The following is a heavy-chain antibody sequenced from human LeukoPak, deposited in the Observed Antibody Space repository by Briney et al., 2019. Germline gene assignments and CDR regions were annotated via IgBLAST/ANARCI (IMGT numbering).Heavy chain of an antibody. J-gene: IGHJ5*01. CDR1: GYTLTELS. CDR2: FDPEDGET. CDR3: ATALSAYYYDSSGYYYVFDS. V-gene: IGHV1-24*01. Sequence: ASVKVSCKVSGYTLTELSMHWVRQAPGKGLEWMGGFDPEDGETIYAQKFQGRVTMTEDTSTDTAYMELSSLRSEDTAVYYCATALSAYYYDSSGYYYVFDSWGQGTLVTVSS. D-gene: IGHD3-22*01.